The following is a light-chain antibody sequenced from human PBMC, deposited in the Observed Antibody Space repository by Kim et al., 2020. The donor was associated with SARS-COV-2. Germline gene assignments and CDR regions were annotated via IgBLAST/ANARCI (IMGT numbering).Light chain of an antibody. J-gene: IGLJ3*02. V-gene: IGLV1-51*01. CDR1: SSNIGHNY. Sequence: GQKFTISCSGSSSNIGHNYVSWYQQLPGTAPKLLIYDNNKRPSGIPDRFSGSKSGTSATLGITGLQTGDEADYYCGTWDSSLSAWVFGGGTQLTVL. CDR2: DNN. CDR3: GTWDSSLSAWV.